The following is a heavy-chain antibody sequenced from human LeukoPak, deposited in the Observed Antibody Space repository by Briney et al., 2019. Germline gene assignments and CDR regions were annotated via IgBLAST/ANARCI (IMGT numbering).Heavy chain of an antibody. Sequence: GGSLGLSCAASGFTVSSNYMSWVRQAPGKGLVWVSVIYSGGSTYYADSVKGRFTISRDNSKNTLYLQMNSLRAEDTAVYYCATTTVTNEGDYWGQGTLVTVSS. CDR1: GFTVSSNY. J-gene: IGHJ4*02. CDR3: ATTTVTNEGDY. V-gene: IGHV3-53*01. D-gene: IGHD4-17*01. CDR2: IYSGGST.